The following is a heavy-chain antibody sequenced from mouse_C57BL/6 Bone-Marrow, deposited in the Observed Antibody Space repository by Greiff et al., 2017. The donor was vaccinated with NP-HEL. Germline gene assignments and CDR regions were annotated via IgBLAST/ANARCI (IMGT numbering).Heavy chain of an antibody. CDR3: ARGGYDYDGHYFDD. CDR1: GYTFTSYW. Sequence: VQLQQPGTELVKPGASVKLSCKASGYTFTSYWMHWVKQRPGQGLEWIGNINPSNGGTNYTEKFKSKATLTVDKSSSTAYMQLSSLTSEDSAVYYCARGGYDYDGHYFDDWGQGTTLTVSS. CDR2: INPSNGGT. D-gene: IGHD2-4*01. J-gene: IGHJ2*01. V-gene: IGHV1-53*01.